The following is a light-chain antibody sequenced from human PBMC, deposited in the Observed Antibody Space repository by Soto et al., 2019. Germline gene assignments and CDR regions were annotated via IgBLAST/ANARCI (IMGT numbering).Light chain of an antibody. V-gene: IGKV3-11*01. CDR2: DAS. CDR3: QQRSGWPPLT. Sequence: EIVLTQSPGTLSLSPGERATLSCRASQSVGDFLAWYQQKPGQALRLLIYDASNRDTGVPARFSGSGSGTDFTLTISNLEPEDSAVYYCQQRSGWPPLTFGGGTKVAIK. J-gene: IGKJ4*01. CDR1: QSVGDF.